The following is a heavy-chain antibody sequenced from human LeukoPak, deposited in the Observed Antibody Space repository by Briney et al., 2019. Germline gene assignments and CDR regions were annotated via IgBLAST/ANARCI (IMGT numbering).Heavy chain of an antibody. CDR3: ARDTLGEGEDANYAVYYFDY. D-gene: IGHD4/OR15-4a*01. Sequence: GGSLRLSCAASGFTFDDYGMSWVRQAPGKGLEWVSGINWNGGSTGYADSVKGRFTISRDNGKNSLDPQMNGLRADDAAVYYCARDTLGEGEDANYAVYYFDYWGQGTVVTVSS. CDR2: INWNGGST. CDR1: GFTFDDYG. J-gene: IGHJ4*02. V-gene: IGHV3-20*04.